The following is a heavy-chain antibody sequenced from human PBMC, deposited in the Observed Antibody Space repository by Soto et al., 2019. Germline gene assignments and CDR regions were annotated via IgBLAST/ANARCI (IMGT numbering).Heavy chain of an antibody. CDR1: GGSISSGDYF. D-gene: IGHD3-9*01. Sequence: QVQLQESGPGLVKPSQTLSLTCTVSGGSISSGDYFWSWIRQSPGKGLEWIGYISSIGSTYYNPSLKSRVSVSRDTPKNQFSLKLSSVTTTDTAVYYCARGLVIRPYYYHGMDVWGQGTTVTVSS. V-gene: IGHV4-30-4*01. CDR3: ARGLVIRPYYYHGMDV. J-gene: IGHJ6*02. CDR2: ISSIGST.